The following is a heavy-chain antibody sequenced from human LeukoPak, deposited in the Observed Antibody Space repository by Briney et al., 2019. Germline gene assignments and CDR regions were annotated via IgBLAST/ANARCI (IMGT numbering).Heavy chain of an antibody. D-gene: IGHD3-16*01. CDR1: GFTFSSYA. Sequence: GGSLRLSCAASGFTFSSYAMHWVRQAPGKGLEWVADIKQDGSEKYYVDSVKGRFTISRDNAKNSLYLQMNSLRAEDTALYYCASGRQLGYWGQGTLVTVSS. V-gene: IGHV3-7*01. J-gene: IGHJ4*02. CDR2: IKQDGSEK. CDR3: ASGRQLGY.